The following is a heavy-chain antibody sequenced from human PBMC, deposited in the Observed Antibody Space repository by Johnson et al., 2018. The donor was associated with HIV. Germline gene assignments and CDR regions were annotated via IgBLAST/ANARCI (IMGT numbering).Heavy chain of an antibody. CDR1: GFTFSNFG. J-gene: IGHJ3*02. Sequence: QVQLVESGGGVVQPGRSLRLSCAASGFTFSNFGMHWVRQAPGKGLECVSVIYSGGSTYYADSVKGRFTISRDNSKNTLYLQMNSLRAEDTAVYYCARDVKMDKAFDIWGQGTMVTVSA. V-gene: IGHV3-NL1*01. CDR3: ARDVKMDKAFDI. CDR2: IYSGGST. D-gene: IGHD5-24*01.